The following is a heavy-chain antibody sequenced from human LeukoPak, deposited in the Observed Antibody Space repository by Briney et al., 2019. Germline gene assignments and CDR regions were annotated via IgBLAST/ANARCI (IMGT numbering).Heavy chain of an antibody. CDR1: GGSISSSSYC. V-gene: IGHV4-39*01. CDR2: IYYSGST. CDR3: ASSTSLLSETYYYYYMDV. J-gene: IGHJ6*03. Sequence: PSETLSLTCAVSGGSISSSSYCWGWIRQPPGKGLEWIGSIYYSGSTYYNPSLKSRVTISVDTSKNQFSLKLSSVTAADTAVYYCASSTSLLSETYYYYYMDVWGKGTTVTISS. D-gene: IGHD2-2*01.